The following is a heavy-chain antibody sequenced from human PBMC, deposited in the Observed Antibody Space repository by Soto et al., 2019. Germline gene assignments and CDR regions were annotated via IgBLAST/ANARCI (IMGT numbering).Heavy chain of an antibody. J-gene: IGHJ3*02. CDR3: AREGGRHCSPTRCYNAFDI. V-gene: IGHV3-48*02. Sequence: GGSLRLSCASSGFSFSAFSMNWVRQAPGKGLEWVSYISSSSNTIYYADSVKGRFTISRDNAQNTLYLQMNSLRDEDTAVYYCAREGGRHCSPTRCYNAFDIWGQGTMVTVSS. D-gene: IGHD2-2*02. CDR1: GFSFSAFS. CDR2: ISSSSNTI.